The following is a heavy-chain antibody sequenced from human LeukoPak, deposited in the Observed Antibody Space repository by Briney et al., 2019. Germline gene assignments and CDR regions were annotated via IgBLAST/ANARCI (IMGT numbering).Heavy chain of an antibody. Sequence: KPSETLSLTCTVSGGSISSYYWSWIRQPPGKGLEWIGYIYYSGNTNYNPSLKSRVTISVDTSKNQFSLKLSSVTAADTAVYYCARAPRIYCSSTSCYEDAFDIWGQGTMVTVSS. D-gene: IGHD2-2*01. CDR2: IYYSGNT. CDR1: GGSISSYY. V-gene: IGHV4-59*01. J-gene: IGHJ3*02. CDR3: ARAPRIYCSSTSCYEDAFDI.